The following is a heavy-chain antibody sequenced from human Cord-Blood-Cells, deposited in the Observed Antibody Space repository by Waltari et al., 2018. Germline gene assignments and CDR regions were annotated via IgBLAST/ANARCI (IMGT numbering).Heavy chain of an antibody. CDR3: ARDGPLYYYDSSGYSGAFDI. Sequence: QVQLQESGPGLVKPSETLSLTCAVSGYSISSGYYWGWIRQPPGKGLEWIGSIYHSGSTYSNPSLKSRVTISVDTSKNQFSLKLSSVTAADTAVYYCARDGPLYYYDSSGYSGAFDIWGQGTMVTVSS. CDR2: IYHSGST. D-gene: IGHD3-22*01. CDR1: GYSISSGYY. J-gene: IGHJ3*02. V-gene: IGHV4-38-2*02.